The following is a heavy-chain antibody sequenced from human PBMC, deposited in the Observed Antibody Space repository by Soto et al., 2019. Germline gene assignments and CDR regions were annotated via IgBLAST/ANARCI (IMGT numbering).Heavy chain of an antibody. D-gene: IGHD3-9*01. V-gene: IGHV4-30-4*01. CDR3: ARALRYFDWYIDY. CDR2: IYYSGST. J-gene: IGHJ4*02. Sequence: SETLSLTCTVSGSSISSGDYYWSWIRQPPGKGLEWIGYIYYSGSTYYNPSLKSRVTISVDTSKNQFSLKLSSVTAADTAVYYCARALRYFDWYIDYWGQGTLVTVS. CDR1: GSSISSGDYY.